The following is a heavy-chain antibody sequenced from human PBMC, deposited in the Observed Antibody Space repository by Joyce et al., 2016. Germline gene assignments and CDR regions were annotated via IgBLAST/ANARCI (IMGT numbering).Heavy chain of an antibody. D-gene: IGHD6-19*01. CDR3: ARDPRAVTGGGGYYFDY. CDR1: GFTFSGHA. V-gene: IGHV3-30*04. CDR2: ISYDAGTI. J-gene: IGHJ4*01. Sequence: QVQLVESGGGVVQPGRSLRLSCAASGFTFSGHAVHWVRQAPGKGREWVAVISYDAGTIYYEDSVKGRFTISRENSQNTLYLQMNSLRPEDTGIYYCARDPRAVTGGGGYYFDYWGQEPWSPSPQ.